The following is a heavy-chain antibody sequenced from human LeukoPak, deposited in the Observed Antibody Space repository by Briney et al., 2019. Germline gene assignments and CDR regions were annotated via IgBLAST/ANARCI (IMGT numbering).Heavy chain of an antibody. J-gene: IGHJ4*02. D-gene: IGHD5-18*01. V-gene: IGHV3-64*01. CDR1: GFMFSNYD. CDR2: ISTNGGST. CDR3: ARGRGYIYGYDY. Sequence: QPGGSLRLSCAASGFMFSNYDMHWVRQAPGKGLEYVSHISTNGGSTYYAISVKGRFTISRDNSKNTLYLQMGSLRAEDIAVYYCARGRGYIYGYDYWGQGTLVTVSS.